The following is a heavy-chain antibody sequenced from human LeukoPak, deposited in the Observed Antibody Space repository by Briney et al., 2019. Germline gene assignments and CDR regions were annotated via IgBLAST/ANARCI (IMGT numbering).Heavy chain of an antibody. Sequence: SETLSLTCTVPGYSISSYYWSWIRHPPGKGLEWIGYIYYSGSTNYNPSLKSRVTISVDTSKNQFSLKLSSVTAADTAVYYCARQGAHHYYYDSSGYLFDPWGQGTLVTVSS. V-gene: IGHV4-59*08. D-gene: IGHD3-22*01. J-gene: IGHJ5*02. CDR2: IYYSGST. CDR3: ARQGAHHYYYDSSGYLFDP. CDR1: GYSISSYY.